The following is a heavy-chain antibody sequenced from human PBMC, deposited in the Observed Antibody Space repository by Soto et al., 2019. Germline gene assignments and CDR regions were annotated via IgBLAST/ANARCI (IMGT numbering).Heavy chain of an antibody. J-gene: IGHJ3*01. CDR1: GGTFSSYA. CDR3: ARDQGRYCSGGSCWGV. CDR2: IIPIFGTA. V-gene: IGHV1-69*13. Sequence: GASVKVSCKASGGTFSSYAISWVRQAPGQGLEWMGGIIPIFGTANYAQKFQGRVTITADESTSTAYMELSSLRSEDTAVYYCARDQGRYCSGGSCWGVWGQGTMVTVSS. D-gene: IGHD2-15*01.